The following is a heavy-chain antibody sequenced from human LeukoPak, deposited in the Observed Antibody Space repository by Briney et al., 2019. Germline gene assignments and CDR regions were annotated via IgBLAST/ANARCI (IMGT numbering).Heavy chain of an antibody. Sequence: PSETLSLTCTVSGYSISSGYYWGWIRQPPGKGLEWIGEIYHSGSTNYNPSLKSRVTISVDKPKNQFSLKLSSVTAADTAVYYCAKSPLRFLEWPLDYWGQGTLVTVSS. V-gene: IGHV4-38-2*02. CDR1: GYSISSGYY. J-gene: IGHJ4*02. CDR3: AKSPLRFLEWPLDY. CDR2: IYHSGST. D-gene: IGHD3-3*01.